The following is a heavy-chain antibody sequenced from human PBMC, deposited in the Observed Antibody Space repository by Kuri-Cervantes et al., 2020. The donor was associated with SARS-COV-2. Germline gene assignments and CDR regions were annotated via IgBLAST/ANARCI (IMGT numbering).Heavy chain of an antibody. J-gene: IGHJ3*02. CDR3: GSDASYLWFGDPIPRGAFDI. V-gene: IGHV3-21*01. Sequence: GSLSLSCAASGVTFSSYSMNWVRQAPGKGLEWVSSISSSSSYIYYADSVKGRFTISRDNAKNSLYLQMNRLRAEDTAVYYCGSDASYLWFGDPIPRGAFDIWGQGTVVTVSS. CDR2: ISSSSSYI. CDR1: GVTFSSYS. D-gene: IGHD3-10*01.